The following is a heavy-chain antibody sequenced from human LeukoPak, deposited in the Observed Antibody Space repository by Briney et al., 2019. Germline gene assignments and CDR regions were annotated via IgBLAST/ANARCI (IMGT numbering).Heavy chain of an antibody. CDR1: GFVFDDYD. CDR3: TRAGYSGWYSGFDY. CDR2: ISGSGGST. D-gene: IGHD6-19*01. V-gene: IGHV3-23*01. J-gene: IGHJ4*02. Sequence: GGSLRLSCGASGFVFDDYDMHWVRQAPGKGLEWVSAISGSGGSTYYADSVKGRFTISRDNSKNTLYLQMNSLKTEDTAVYYCTRAGYSGWYSGFDYWGQGTLVTVSS.